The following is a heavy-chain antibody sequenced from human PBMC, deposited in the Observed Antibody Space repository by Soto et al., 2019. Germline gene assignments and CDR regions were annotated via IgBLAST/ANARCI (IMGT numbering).Heavy chain of an antibody. J-gene: IGHJ4*02. CDR2: IHADGSST. CDR3: TRDRGGWSLDS. V-gene: IGHV3-74*01. CDR1: GFPFSIYR. Sequence: EVQLVESGGDLVQPGGSLRLSCAVSGFPFSIYRMHWVRQAPGKGLVWVSSIHADGSSTSYAASLKGRFTISRDNAKNTLYLQMNSLRAEDTAVYYCTRDRGGWSLDSLGRGTLVTVSS. D-gene: IGHD2-15*01.